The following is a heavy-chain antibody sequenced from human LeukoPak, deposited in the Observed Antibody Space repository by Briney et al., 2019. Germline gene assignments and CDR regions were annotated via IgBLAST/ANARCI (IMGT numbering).Heavy chain of an antibody. CDR3: AGYVVVTTKYYFDY. Sequence: EPSETLSLTCTVSGGSIASSGYYWSWVRQPPGKGLEWIATVYYSGTTYYNAPLKSRVTISVDTSKNQFSLKLSSVTAADTAVYYCAGYVVVTTKYYFDYWGQGALVTVSS. CDR1: GGSIASSGYY. CDR2: VYYSGTT. D-gene: IGHD2-21*02. V-gene: IGHV4-39*01. J-gene: IGHJ4*02.